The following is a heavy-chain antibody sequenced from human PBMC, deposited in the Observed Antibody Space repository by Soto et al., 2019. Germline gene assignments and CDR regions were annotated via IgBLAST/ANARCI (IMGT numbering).Heavy chain of an antibody. D-gene: IGHD6-13*01. CDR3: ARDELAAAGNDY. CDR1: GFTFSSYA. J-gene: IGHJ4*02. Sequence: PGGSLRLSGAASGFTFSSYAMSWVRQAPGKGLEWVSAISGSGGSTYYADSVKGRFTISRDNAKNSLYLQMNSLRAEDTAVYYCARDELAAAGNDYWGQGTLVTVSS. CDR2: ISGSGGST. V-gene: IGHV3-23*01.